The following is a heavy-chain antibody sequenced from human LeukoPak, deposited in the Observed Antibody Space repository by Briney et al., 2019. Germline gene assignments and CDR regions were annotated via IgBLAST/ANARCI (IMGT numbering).Heavy chain of an antibody. V-gene: IGHV1-46*01. CDR1: GYTFTSYY. Sequence: ASVKVSCKASGYTFTSYYIHWVRQAPGQGLEWMGIIYPGGGSTNSAQTFQGRVTMTRDTSISTAYMELSRLRSDDTAVYYCARDPGYCSGGSCYFDYWGQGTLVTVSS. CDR3: ARDPGYCSGGSCYFDY. J-gene: IGHJ4*02. CDR2: IYPGGGST. D-gene: IGHD2-15*01.